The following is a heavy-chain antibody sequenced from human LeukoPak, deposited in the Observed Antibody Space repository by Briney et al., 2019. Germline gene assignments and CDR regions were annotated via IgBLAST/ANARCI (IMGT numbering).Heavy chain of an antibody. V-gene: IGHV3-9*01. CDR2: ISWNSGSI. D-gene: IGHD3-10*01. J-gene: IGHJ4*02. Sequence: GRSLRLSCAASGFTFDDYAMHWVRQAPGKGLEWVSHISWNSGSITYADSVKGRFTISRDNAKNSLYLQMNSLRAKDTALYYCVKSPGYNYGSSVYYDYWGQGTLVTVSS. CDR3: VKSPGYNYGSSVYYDY. CDR1: GFTFDDYA.